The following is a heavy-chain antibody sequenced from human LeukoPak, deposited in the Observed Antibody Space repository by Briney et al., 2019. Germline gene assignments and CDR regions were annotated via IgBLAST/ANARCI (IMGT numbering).Heavy chain of an antibody. CDR3: AKDRIPDGKYSIDF. CDR2: IVGDGGGI. CDR1: GFTFSTYA. J-gene: IGHJ4*02. Sequence: GGSLRLSCAASGFTFSTYATNWVRQAPGKGLEWVSVIVGDGGGIHYADSVSGRFTISRDNSRNTLYLQMNSLRVEDTAVYYCAKDRIPDGKYSIDFWGQGTLVTVSS. D-gene: IGHD5-24*01. V-gene: IGHV3-23*01.